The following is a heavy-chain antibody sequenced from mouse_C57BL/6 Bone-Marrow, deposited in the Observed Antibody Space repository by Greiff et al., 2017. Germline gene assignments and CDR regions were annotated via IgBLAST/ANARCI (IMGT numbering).Heavy chain of an antibody. J-gene: IGHJ1*03. Sequence: QVQLKQPGAELVKPGASVKLSCKASGYTFTSYWMHWVKQRPGRGLEWIGRIDPNGGGTKYNEKFKSKATLTVDKPSSTAYMQLSSLTSEDSAVYYCARRGLLRYWYFDVWGTGTTVTVSS. CDR2: IDPNGGGT. CDR3: ARRGLLRYWYFDV. D-gene: IGHD1-1*01. CDR1: GYTFTSYW. V-gene: IGHV1-72*01.